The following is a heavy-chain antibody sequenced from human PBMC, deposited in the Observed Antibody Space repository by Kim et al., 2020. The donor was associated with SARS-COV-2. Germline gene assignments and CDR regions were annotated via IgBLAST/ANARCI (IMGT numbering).Heavy chain of an antibody. D-gene: IGHD5-18*01. J-gene: IGHJ2*01. CDR2: IYYSGST. CDR3: ARVSDTAMDQPFYWYFDL. CDR1: GGSISSYY. V-gene: IGHV4-59*01. Sequence: SETLSLTCTISGGSISSYYWSWIRQPPGKGLEWIGYIYYSGSTNYNPSLKSRVTISVDTSKNQFSLKLSSVTAADTAVYYCARVSDTAMDQPFYWYFDLWGRGTLVTVSS.